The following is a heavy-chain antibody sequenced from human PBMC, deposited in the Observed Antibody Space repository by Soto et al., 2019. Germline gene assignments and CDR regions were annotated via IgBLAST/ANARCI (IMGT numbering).Heavy chain of an antibody. CDR1: GGSFSGYY. CDR2: INHSGST. J-gene: IGHJ5*02. D-gene: IGHD2-2*01. Sequence: PSETLSLTCAVYGGSFSGYYWSWIRQPPGKGLEWIGEINHSGSTNYNPSLKSRVTISVDTSKNQFSLKLSSVTAADTAVYYCARENIVVVPAAMLDWFDPWGQGTLVTVSS. CDR3: ARENIVVVPAAMLDWFDP. V-gene: IGHV4-34*01.